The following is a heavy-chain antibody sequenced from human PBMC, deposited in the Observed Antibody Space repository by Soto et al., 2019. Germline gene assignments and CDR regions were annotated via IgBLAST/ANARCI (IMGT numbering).Heavy chain of an antibody. CDR1: GFTFSSYA. CDR2: ISGSGGST. V-gene: IGHV3-23*01. CDR3: AKDPRGGPQLWLFDY. Sequence: GGSLRLSCAASGFTFSSYAMSWVRQAPGKGLEWVSAISGSGGSTYYADSVKGRFTISRDNSKNTLYLQMNSLRAEDTAVYYCAKDPRGGPQLWLFDYWGQGTLVTVSS. J-gene: IGHJ4*02. D-gene: IGHD5-18*01.